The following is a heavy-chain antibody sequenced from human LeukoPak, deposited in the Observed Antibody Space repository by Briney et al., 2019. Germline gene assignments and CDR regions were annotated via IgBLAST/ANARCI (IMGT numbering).Heavy chain of an antibody. D-gene: IGHD6-13*01. J-gene: IGHJ5*02. CDR1: GLSFSSYN. V-gene: IGHV3-48*01. CDR3: AAASAFSSSWRS. CDR2: ITADNTTK. Sequence: GGSLRLSCTASGLSFSSYNMNWVRQAPGKGPEWVAYITADNTTKYYADSVKGRFTSSRDNAKKSLFLQMNSLRAEDTAVYYCAAASAFSSSWRSWGQGTVVTVSS.